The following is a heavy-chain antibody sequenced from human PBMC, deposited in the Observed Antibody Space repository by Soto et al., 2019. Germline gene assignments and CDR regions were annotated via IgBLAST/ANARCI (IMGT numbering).Heavy chain of an antibody. CDR1: GGSIRSNY. CDR3: AREGASGFGMDV. J-gene: IGHJ6*02. Sequence: NPSETLSLTCNVSGGSIRSNYWSWIRQPAGKALEWIGRIYTSGTTNYNPSLKSRATMLIDTSKNQFSLILSSVTAADTGVYYCAREGASGFGMDVWGQGTTVTVS. V-gene: IGHV4-4*07. CDR2: IYTSGTT. D-gene: IGHD1-26*01.